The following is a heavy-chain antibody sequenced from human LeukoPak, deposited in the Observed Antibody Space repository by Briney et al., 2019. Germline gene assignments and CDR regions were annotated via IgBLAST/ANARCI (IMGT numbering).Heavy chain of an antibody. V-gene: IGHV3-21*06. Sequence: GGSLRLSCAASGFNFKNHNMNWVRQAPGKGLEWVSSISTTSSYTSYADSVKDRFTISRDNARNSVYLEMKSLRDEDTAVYYCAREDYDSVLGGFTVWYMDVWGKGTTVSVSS. CDR1: GFNFKNHN. J-gene: IGHJ6*03. D-gene: IGHD3-16*01. CDR2: ISTTSSYT. CDR3: AREDYDSVLGGFTVWYMDV.